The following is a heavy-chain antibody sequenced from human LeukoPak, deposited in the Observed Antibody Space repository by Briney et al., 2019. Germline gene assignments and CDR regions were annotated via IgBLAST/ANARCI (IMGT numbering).Heavy chain of an antibody. V-gene: IGHV4-31*03. J-gene: IGHJ4*02. D-gene: IGHD6-13*01. Sequence: SETLSLTCTVSGGSISSGGYYWSWTRKHPGKGLEWIGYIYYSGSTYYNPSLKSRVTISVDTSKNQFSLKLSSVTAADTAVYYCASLRLYSSSWYSPFFDYWGQGTLVTVSS. CDR2: IYYSGST. CDR1: GGSISSGGYY. CDR3: ASLRLYSSSWYSPFFDY.